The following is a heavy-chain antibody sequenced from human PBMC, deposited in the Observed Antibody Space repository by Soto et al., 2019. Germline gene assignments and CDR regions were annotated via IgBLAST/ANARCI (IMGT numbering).Heavy chain of an antibody. D-gene: IGHD2-15*01. Sequence: EVQLLESGGGLVQPGGSLRLSCAASGFTFSSYAMSWVRQAPGKGLEWVSAISGSGGSTYYADSVKGRFTISRDNSKNTLYQQMNSLRAEDTAVYYCAKAPGGYCSGGSCYDFDYWGQGTLVTVSS. CDR1: GFTFSSYA. CDR3: AKAPGGYCSGGSCYDFDY. J-gene: IGHJ4*02. CDR2: ISGSGGST. V-gene: IGHV3-23*01.